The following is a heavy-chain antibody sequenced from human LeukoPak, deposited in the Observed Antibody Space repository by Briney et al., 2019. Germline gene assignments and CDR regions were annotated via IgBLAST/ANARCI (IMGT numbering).Heavy chain of an antibody. CDR3: ARSASNSGLYGMDV. D-gene: IGHD4-11*01. V-gene: IGHV4-59*01. CDR1: GGSISSYY. Sequence: TSETLSLTCTVSGGSISSYYWSWIRQPPGKGLEWIGYIYYSGSTNYNPSLKSRVTISVDTSKNQFSLKLSSVTAADTAVYYCARSASNSGLYGMDVWGQGTTVTVSS. CDR2: IYYSGST. J-gene: IGHJ6*02.